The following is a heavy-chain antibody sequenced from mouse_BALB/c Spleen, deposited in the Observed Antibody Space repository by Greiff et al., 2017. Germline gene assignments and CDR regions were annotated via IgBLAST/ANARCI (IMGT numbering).Heavy chain of an antibody. CDR2: SRNKANDYTT. CDR3: ASGGCAWFAY. Sequence: EVKLMESGGGLVQPGGSLRLSCATSGFTFSDFYMEWVRQPPGKRLEWIAASRNKANDYTTEYSASVKGRFIVSRDTSQSILYLQMNALRAEDTAIYYCASGGCAWFAYWGQGTLVTVSA. J-gene: IGHJ3*01. V-gene: IGHV7-1*02. CDR1: GFTFSDFY.